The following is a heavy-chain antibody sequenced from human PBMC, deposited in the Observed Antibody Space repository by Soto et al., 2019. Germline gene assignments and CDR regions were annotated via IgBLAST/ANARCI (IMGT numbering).Heavy chain of an antibody. V-gene: IGHV3-33*01. CDR3: GRESSSGRRDRIDN. CDR1: GFTFSSHG. J-gene: IGHJ4*02. D-gene: IGHD6-19*01. CDR2: IRYDGTNT. Sequence: QVKLVESGGGVVQPGRSLRLSCAASGFTFSSHGMHWVRQAPGKGLEWVTVIRYDGTNTFYADSVKGRFTISRDISENTVFLQMNSLRAEDTAVYYCGRESSSGRRDRIDNWGQGTLVTVSS.